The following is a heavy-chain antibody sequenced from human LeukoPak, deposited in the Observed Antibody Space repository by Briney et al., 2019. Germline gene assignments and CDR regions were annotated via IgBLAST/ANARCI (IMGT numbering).Heavy chain of an antibody. V-gene: IGHV5-51*01. CDR3: ARHYPGGDYFIDY. D-gene: IGHD4-17*01. J-gene: IGHJ4*02. CDR1: GYSFTSYW. Sequence: GESLKISCKGSGYSFTSYWIGWGRQMPGKGVGWVGIIYPDDSETRYSPSFQDQVTISADKSISTAYLQWSSLKASDTAMYYCARHYPGGDYFIDYWGQGTLVTVSS. CDR2: IYPDDSET.